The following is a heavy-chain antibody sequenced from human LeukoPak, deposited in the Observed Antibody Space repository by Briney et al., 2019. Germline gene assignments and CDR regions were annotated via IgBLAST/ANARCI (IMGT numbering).Heavy chain of an antibody. V-gene: IGHV3-30*04. D-gene: IGHD3-10*01. J-gene: IGHJ4*02. Sequence: PGGSLRLSCAASGFTFSSYAMHWVRQAPGKGLEWVAVISYDGSNKYYADSVKGRFTISRDNSKNTLYLQMNSLRAEDTAVYYCVRDSGSYPDYWGQGTLVTVSS. CDR1: GFTFSSYA. CDR2: ISYDGSNK. CDR3: VRDSGSYPDY.